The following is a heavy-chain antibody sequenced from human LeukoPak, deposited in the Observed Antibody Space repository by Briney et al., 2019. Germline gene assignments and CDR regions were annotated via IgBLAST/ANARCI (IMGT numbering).Heavy chain of an antibody. J-gene: IGHJ4*01. CDR3: AKLLRDNTIYDF. CDR1: GFTFSRFW. Sequence: GGSLRLSCAASGFTFSRFWMSWVRQAPGKGLEWVASINKDESEKHYVDSVRGRFTISRDNAKNSLFLQMNFLRVEDTALYYCAKLLRDNTIYDFWGHGALVTVSS. V-gene: IGHV3-7*01. D-gene: IGHD5-24*01. CDR2: INKDESEK.